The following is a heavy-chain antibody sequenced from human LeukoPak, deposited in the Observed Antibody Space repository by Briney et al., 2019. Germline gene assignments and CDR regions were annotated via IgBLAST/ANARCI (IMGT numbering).Heavy chain of an antibody. V-gene: IGHV4-34*01. CDR3: ARDSYSSGNWFDP. CDR1: GGSFSGYY. J-gene: IGHJ5*02. D-gene: IGHD6-25*01. CDR2: INHSGST. Sequence: PSETLSFTCAVYGGSFSGYYWSWIRQPPGKGLEWIGEINHSGSTNYNPSLKSRVTISVDTSKNQFSLRLSSVTAADTAVYYCARDSYSSGNWFDPWGQGTLVTVSS.